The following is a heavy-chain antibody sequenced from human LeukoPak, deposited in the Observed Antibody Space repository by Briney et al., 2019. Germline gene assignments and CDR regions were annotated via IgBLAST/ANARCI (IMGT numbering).Heavy chain of an antibody. Sequence: SETLSLTCTVSGGSISSYYWSWIRQPPGQGMERIGYIYYSGTTKYNPSLKSRVTISVDTSKNQFSLKLSSVTAADTAVYYCARDRLAVAGNYYYYGLDVWGQGTTVTVSS. CDR3: ARDRLAVAGNYYYYGLDV. J-gene: IGHJ6*02. CDR2: IYYSGTT. D-gene: IGHD6-19*01. V-gene: IGHV4-59*13. CDR1: GGSISSYY.